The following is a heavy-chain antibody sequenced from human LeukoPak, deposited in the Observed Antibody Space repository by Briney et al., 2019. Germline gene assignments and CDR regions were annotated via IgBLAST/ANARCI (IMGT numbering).Heavy chain of an antibody. Sequence: GGSLRLSCAASGFTFSSYWMSWVRHAPGKGLEWVTNIKQDGSAKFYVDSVKGRFTISRDNAKNSLYLQMNSLRAEDTAVYYCATTVLGRADWLDPWGLGTLVTVSS. D-gene: IGHD7-27*01. CDR2: IKQDGSAK. V-gene: IGHV3-7*01. J-gene: IGHJ5*02. CDR3: ATTVLGRADWLDP. CDR1: GFTFSSYW.